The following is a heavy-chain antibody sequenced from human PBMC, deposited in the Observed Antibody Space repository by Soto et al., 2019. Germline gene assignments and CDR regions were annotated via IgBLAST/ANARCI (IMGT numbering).Heavy chain of an antibody. D-gene: IGHD3-10*01. J-gene: IGHJ6*02. CDR2: INAGNGNT. Sequence: SVKVSCKASGYTFTSYAMHWVRQAPGQRLEWMGWINAGNGNTKYSQKFQGRVTITRDTSASTAYMELSSLRSEDTAVYYCASFSGLITMVRGVTSYYYYYGMDVWGQGTTVTVSS. CDR3: ASFSGLITMVRGVTSYYYYYGMDV. V-gene: IGHV1-3*01. CDR1: GYTFTSYA.